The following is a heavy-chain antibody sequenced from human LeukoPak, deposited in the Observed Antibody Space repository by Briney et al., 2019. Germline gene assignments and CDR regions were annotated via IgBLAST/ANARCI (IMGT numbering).Heavy chain of an antibody. D-gene: IGHD5-12*01. J-gene: IGHJ4*02. CDR1: GYTFTGYY. V-gene: IGHV1-2*02. CDR2: INPNSGGT. Sequence: ASVKVSCKASGYTFTGYYMHWVRQAPGQGLEWMGWINPNSGGTNYAQKFQGRVTMTRDTSISTAYMELSRLRSDDTAVYYCAREAPPNSGYDFDYWGQGTLVTVSS. CDR3: AREAPPNSGYDFDY.